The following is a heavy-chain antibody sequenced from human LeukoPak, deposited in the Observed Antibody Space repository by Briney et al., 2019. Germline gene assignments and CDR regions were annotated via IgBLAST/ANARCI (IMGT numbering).Heavy chain of an antibody. J-gene: IGHJ1*01. CDR2: IRYDGSNK. CDR3: ATSAGATATKYFQH. V-gene: IGHV3-30*02. Sequence: PGGSLRLSCAASGFTFSSYGMHWVRQAPGKGLEWVAFIRYDGSNKYYADSVKGRFTISRDNSKNTLYLQMNSLRAEGTAVYYCATSAGATATKYFQHWGQGTLVTVSS. CDR1: GFTFSSYG. D-gene: IGHD1-26*01.